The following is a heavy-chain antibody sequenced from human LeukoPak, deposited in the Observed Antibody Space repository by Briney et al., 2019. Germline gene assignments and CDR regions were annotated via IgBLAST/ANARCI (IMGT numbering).Heavy chain of an antibody. CDR2: IYYSGST. CDR1: GGSISSGGYY. V-gene: IGHV4-31*03. Sequence: SETLSLTCTVSGGSISSGGYYWSWIRQHPGKGLEWIGYIYYSGSTYYNPSLKSRVTISVDTSKNQFSLKLSSVTAADTAVYYCARVVGPGGSVGERLIDYWGQGTLVTVSS. D-gene: IGHD2-21*01. CDR3: ARVVGPGGSVGERLIDY. J-gene: IGHJ4*02.